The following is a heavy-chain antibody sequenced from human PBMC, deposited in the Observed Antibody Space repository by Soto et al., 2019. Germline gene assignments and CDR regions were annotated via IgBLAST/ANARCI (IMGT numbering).Heavy chain of an antibody. D-gene: IGHD2-2*01. J-gene: IGHJ6*02. CDR3: ARGDIKGISTSCGGPQGGMDV. V-gene: IGHV3-74*03. Sequence: GRSLRLSCAAPGFTFSNYWMHWVRHVPGKGLVWVSRVNSDGTGPTSADSVKGRFTISKDNAKKMLYLQMNSLTGEDSAVYFCARGDIKGISTSCGGPQGGMDVWGQGTTVTVSS. CDR2: VNSDGTGP. CDR1: GFTFSNYW.